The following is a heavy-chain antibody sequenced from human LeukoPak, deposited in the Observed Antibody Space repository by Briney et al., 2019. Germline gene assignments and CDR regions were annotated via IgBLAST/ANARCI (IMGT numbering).Heavy chain of an antibody. CDR2: ISSSSSYI. D-gene: IGHD3-22*01. CDR1: GFTFSTYV. J-gene: IGHJ4*02. V-gene: IGHV3-21*01. Sequence: GGSLRLSCEASGFTFSTYVMNWVRQAPGKGLEWVSSISSSSSYIYYAGSVKGRFTISRDNAKNSLYLQMNSLRAEDTAVYYCARRSGGKGYDSSGYYLGGDFFDYWGQGTLVTVSS. CDR3: ARRSGGKGYDSSGYYLGGDFFDY.